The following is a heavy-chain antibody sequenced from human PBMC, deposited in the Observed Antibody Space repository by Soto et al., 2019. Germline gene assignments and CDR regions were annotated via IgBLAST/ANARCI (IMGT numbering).Heavy chain of an antibody. V-gene: IGHV4-59*01. Sequence: SETLSLTCTVSGGSISSYYWSWIRQPPGKGLEWIGYIYYSGSTNYNPSLKSRVTISVDTSKNQFSLKLSSVTAADTAVYYCARDKVGIPAGWFDPWGQGTLVTVSS. CDR1: GGSISSYY. J-gene: IGHJ5*02. CDR3: ARDKVGIPAGWFDP. CDR2: IYYSGST. D-gene: IGHD2-2*01.